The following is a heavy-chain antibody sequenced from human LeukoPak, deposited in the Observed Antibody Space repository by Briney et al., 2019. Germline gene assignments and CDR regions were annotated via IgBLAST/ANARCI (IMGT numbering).Heavy chain of an antibody. CDR1: GFTFSSYG. J-gene: IGHJ4*02. D-gene: IGHD5-18*01. CDR2: ISSSSYI. Sequence: GGSLRLSCAASGFTFSSYGMSWVRQAPGKGLEWVSCISSSSYIYHADSVKGRFTISRDNAKNSLYLQMNSLRAEDTAVYYCARDIWSGSIQTSNWGQGTLVTVSS. CDR3: ARDIWSGSIQTSN. V-gene: IGHV3-21*01.